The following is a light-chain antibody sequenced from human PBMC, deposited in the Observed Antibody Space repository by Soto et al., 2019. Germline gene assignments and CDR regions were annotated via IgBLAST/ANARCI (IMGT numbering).Light chain of an antibody. V-gene: IGKV1-27*01. CDR2: AAS. J-gene: IGKJ3*01. CDR1: QGFRNL. CDR3: QKYSSVPV. Sequence: DIQMTQSPTSLSASVGDRVTITCQASQGFRNLVAWYQLKPGKAPKLLIYAASTLQSGVPSRFSGSGSGTDFTLTINSLQPEDVATYSCQKYSSVPVFGPGTKVEI.